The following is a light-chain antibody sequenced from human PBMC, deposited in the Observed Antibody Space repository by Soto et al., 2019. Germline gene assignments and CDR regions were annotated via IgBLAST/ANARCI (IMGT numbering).Light chain of an antibody. CDR3: QQHKDYPLT. CDR1: HDISSY. CDR2: AAS. V-gene: IGKV1-9*01. J-gene: IGKJ5*01. Sequence: DIQLTQSPSFLSASVGDRVTITCRASHDISSYLTWYQQKPGKAPTVLIYAASTLQGGVPSRFSGSGSGTEFTLTISSLQSEDFASYYCQQHKDYPLTFGRGTRREIK.